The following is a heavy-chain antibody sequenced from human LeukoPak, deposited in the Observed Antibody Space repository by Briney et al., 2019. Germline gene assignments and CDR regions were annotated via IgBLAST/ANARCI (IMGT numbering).Heavy chain of an antibody. J-gene: IGHJ5*02. Sequence: PGGPLRLSCAGSGFTFSNYWVNWVRQAPGKGLVWVSRIISDSSSTIYADSVKGRFTISRDNAKSTVYLQMNSLRAEDTAVYYCISYNSGWAWGQGTLVTVST. D-gene: IGHD6-19*01. CDR3: ISYNSGWA. CDR2: IISDSSST. CDR1: GFTFSNYW. V-gene: IGHV3-74*01.